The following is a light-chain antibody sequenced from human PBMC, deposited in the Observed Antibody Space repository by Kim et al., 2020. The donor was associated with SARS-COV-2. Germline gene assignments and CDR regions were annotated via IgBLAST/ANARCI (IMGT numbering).Light chain of an antibody. CDR3: CSYAGSYV. J-gene: IGLJ1*01. Sequence: SPDQSVTISCTGTSSDVGGYNYVSWYQQHPGKAPKLMIYDVSKRPSGVPDRFSGSKSGNTASLTISGLQAEDEADYYCCSYAGSYVFGTGTKVTVL. CDR1: SSDVGGYNY. CDR2: DVS. V-gene: IGLV2-11*01.